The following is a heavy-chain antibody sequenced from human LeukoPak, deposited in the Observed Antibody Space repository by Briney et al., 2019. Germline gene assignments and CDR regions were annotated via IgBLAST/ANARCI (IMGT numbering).Heavy chain of an antibody. CDR1: GYTFIDYY. J-gene: IGHJ6*03. Sequence: ATVKISCKTSGYTFIDYYIHWMQQAPGRGLEWMGRVDPEDAETIYAEKFQSRVTITADKSKDTAYMELSSLRSEDTAVYYCAIGAVHYMDVWGKGTAVTVS. D-gene: IGHD6-6*01. V-gene: IGHV1-69-2*01. CDR3: AIGAVHYMDV. CDR2: VDPEDAET.